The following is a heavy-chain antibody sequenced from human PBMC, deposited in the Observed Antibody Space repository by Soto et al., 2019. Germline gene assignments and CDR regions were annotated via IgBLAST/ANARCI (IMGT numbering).Heavy chain of an antibody. CDR3: ASNIAARPEGYYGMDV. D-gene: IGHD6-6*01. CDR2: IIPIFSTP. V-gene: IGHV1-69*13. Sequence: SVKVSCKASGGTFSSYAISWVRQAPGQGLEWMGGIIPIFSTPNYAQKFQGGVTITADESTSTAYMELSSLRSEDTAVYYCASNIAARPEGYYGMDVWGQGTTVTVSS. CDR1: GGTFSSYA. J-gene: IGHJ6*02.